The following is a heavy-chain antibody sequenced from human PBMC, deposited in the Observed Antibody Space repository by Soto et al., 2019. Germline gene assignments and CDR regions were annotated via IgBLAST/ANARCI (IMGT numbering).Heavy chain of an antibody. D-gene: IGHD3-10*01. CDR3: AHKKGNRITMVRGPSWFDT. V-gene: IGHV2-5*02. CDR1: GFSLSTSGVG. CDR2: IYWDDDK. Sequence: SGPTLVNPTQTLTLTCTFSGFSLSTSGVGVGWIRQPPGKALEWLALIYWDDDKRYSPSLKSRLTITKDTSKNQVVLTMTNMDPVDTATYYCAHKKGNRITMVRGPSWFDTWGQGTLVTVSS. J-gene: IGHJ5*02.